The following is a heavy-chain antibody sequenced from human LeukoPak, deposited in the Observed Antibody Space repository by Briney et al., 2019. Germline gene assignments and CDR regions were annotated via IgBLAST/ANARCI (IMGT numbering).Heavy chain of an antibody. J-gene: IGHJ4*02. CDR1: GFTFSSYG. Sequence: GGSLRLSCAASGFTFSSYGMHWVRQAPGKGLEWVTFIRCDGSHKYYADSVKGRFTISRDNSKNTLYLQMNSLRAEDTAVYYCATDDYWGQGTLVTVSS. CDR3: ATDDY. V-gene: IGHV3-30*02. CDR2: IRCDGSHK.